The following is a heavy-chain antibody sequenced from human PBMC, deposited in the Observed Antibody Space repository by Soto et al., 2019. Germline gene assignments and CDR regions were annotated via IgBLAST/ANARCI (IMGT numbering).Heavy chain of an antibody. CDR2: ISYDGSNK. J-gene: IGHJ4*02. D-gene: IGHD4-17*01. CDR1: GFTFSSYV. Sequence: GGSLRHSCAASGFTFSSYVMHWVRQAPGKGLEWVAVISYDGSNKYYADSVKGRYTISRDNSKNTLYLQMNSLRAEDTAVYYCAKSAGRRSTVTITDYWGQGTLVTVSS. V-gene: IGHV3-30*18. CDR3: AKSAGRRSTVTITDY.